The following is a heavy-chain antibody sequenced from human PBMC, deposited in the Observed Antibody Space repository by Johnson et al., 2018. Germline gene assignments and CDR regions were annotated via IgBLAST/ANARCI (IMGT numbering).Heavy chain of an antibody. CDR3: VKGSTFAAISGGYFQH. Sequence: QVQLQESGPGLVEPSGTLSLICAVSAGSINRNAWWAWVRQPPGKGLEWIGEIFETGSGKINYNPSLKSRVPIAMDKPNNQFSLKLTSVTAADTAVYYFVKGSTFAAISGGYFQHWGQGTLVTVSS. J-gene: IGHJ1*01. CDR1: AGSINRNAW. V-gene: IGHV4-4*02. CDR2: IFETGSGKI. D-gene: IGHD1-26*01.